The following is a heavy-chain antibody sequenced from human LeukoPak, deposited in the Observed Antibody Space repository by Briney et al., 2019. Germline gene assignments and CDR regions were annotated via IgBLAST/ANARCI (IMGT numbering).Heavy chain of an antibody. D-gene: IGHD2-15*01. V-gene: IGHV3-30*18. CDR3: TKESATGSRYSFDY. CDR1: GFTFSSHG. CDR2: VSSDGGTT. J-gene: IGHJ4*02. Sequence: GTSLRLSCAASGFTFSSHGIHWVRQAPGKGLEWVAVVSSDGGTTYYVDSVRGRFTISRDNSKNTLYLQMNSLRGEDTAIYYCTKESATGSRYSFDYWGQGTLVTVSS.